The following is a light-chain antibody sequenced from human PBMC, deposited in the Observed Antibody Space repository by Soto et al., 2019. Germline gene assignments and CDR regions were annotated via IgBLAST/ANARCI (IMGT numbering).Light chain of an antibody. CDR3: SSYTSRSTLYV. CDR2: DVS. CDR1: SSDVGGYNY. V-gene: IGLV2-14*01. J-gene: IGLJ1*01. Sequence: QSALTQPASVSGSPGQSITISCTGTSSDVGGYNYVSWYQQHPGKAPKLMIYDVSNRPSGVANRFSGSKSGNTASLTISGLLADDEADYYCSSYTSRSTLYVFGTGTKLTVL.